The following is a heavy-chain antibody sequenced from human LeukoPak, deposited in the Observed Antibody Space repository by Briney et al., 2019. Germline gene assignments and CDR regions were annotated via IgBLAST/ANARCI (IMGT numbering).Heavy chain of an antibody. J-gene: IGHJ4*02. CDR3: ARDRLYYFDY. CDR1: GFTFSSYS. V-gene: IGHV3-21*01. CDR2: ISSSSSYI. D-gene: IGHD6-19*01. Sequence: PGGSLRLSCAASGFTFSSYSMNWVRQAPGKGLEWVSSISSSSSYIYYADSVKGRFTISRDNSKNTLYLQMSSLRAEDTAVYYCARDRLYYFDYWGQGTLVTVSS.